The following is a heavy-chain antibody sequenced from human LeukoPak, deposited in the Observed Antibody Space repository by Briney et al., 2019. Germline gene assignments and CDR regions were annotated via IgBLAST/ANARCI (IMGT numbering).Heavy chain of an antibody. CDR2: IQYDGSNK. Sequence: SGGSLRLSCAASRFTFSRYDMHWVRQAPGKGLEWVTFIQYDGSNKYYGDSVKGRFTISRDNSKNTLYLQMNSLRAEDTAVYYCAELGITMIGGVWGKGTTVTISS. V-gene: IGHV3-30*02. CDR1: RFTFSRYD. D-gene: IGHD3-10*02. CDR3: AELGITMIGGV. J-gene: IGHJ6*04.